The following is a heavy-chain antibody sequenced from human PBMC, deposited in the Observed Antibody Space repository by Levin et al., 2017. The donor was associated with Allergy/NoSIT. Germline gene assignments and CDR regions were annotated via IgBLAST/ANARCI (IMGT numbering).Heavy chain of an antibody. J-gene: IGHJ6*02. CDR3: ARASSWHHYDYGIDV. CDR1: GFTFSSYS. Sequence: GESLKISCAASGFTFSSYSMNWVRQAPGKGLEWVSSISSSSSYIYYADSVKGRFTISRDNAKNSLYLQMNSLRAEDTAVYYCARASSWHHYDYGIDVWGQGTTVTVSS. D-gene: IGHD6-13*01. V-gene: IGHV3-21*01. CDR2: ISSSSSYI.